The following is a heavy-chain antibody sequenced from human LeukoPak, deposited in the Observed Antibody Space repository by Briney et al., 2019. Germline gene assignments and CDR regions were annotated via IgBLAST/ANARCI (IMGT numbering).Heavy chain of an antibody. D-gene: IGHD6-6*01. CDR1: GGSISSYY. V-gene: IGHV4-4*07. J-gene: IGHJ6*03. CDR3: ARAGSSSPAHYYYYMDV. CDR2: IYTSGST. Sequence: SETLSLTCTVSGGSISSYYWSWIRQPAGKGLEWIWRIYTSGSTNYNPSLKSRGTISVDKSKNPFSLKRSSVTAADTAVYYCARAGSSSPAHYYYYMDVWGKGNTVTVSS.